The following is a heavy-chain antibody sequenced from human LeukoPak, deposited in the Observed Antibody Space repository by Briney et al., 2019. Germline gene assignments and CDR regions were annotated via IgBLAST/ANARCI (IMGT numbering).Heavy chain of an antibody. J-gene: IGHJ4*02. D-gene: IGHD4-11*01. CDR3: ARQLRGTTVTTSYYFDY. Sequence: PSETLSLTCTVSGGSISSSSYYWGWIRQPPGKGLEWIGSIYYSGSTYYNPSLKSRVTISVDTSKNQFSLKLSSVTAADTAVYYCARQLRGTTVTTSYYFDYRGQGTLVTVSS. CDR1: GGSISSSSYY. V-gene: IGHV4-39*01. CDR2: IYYSGST.